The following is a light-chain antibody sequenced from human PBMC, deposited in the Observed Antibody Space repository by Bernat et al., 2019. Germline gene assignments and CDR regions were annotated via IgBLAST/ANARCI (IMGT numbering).Light chain of an antibody. CDR2: KAS. V-gene: IGKV1-5*03. J-gene: IGKJ3*01. CDR3: QQYTRYSPFA. Sequence: DIQMTQSPSTLSASVGDRVTITCRASQSISSWLAWYQQKPGKAPKLLIYKASSLESGVPSRFSGSGSGPEFTLTISSLQPDDFSTYYCQQYTRYSPFAFGPGTKVDIK. CDR1: QSISSW.